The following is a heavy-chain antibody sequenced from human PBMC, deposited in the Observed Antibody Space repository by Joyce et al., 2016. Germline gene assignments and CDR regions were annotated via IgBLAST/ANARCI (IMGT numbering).Heavy chain of an antibody. V-gene: IGHV3-30*03. Sequence: QEQLEESGGGVVQPGTSLRLSCQASGSIFSGYGMNWVRQAPGKGLEWVAIISYDGPNKFYADSVRGRFTISRDNYKNTLFLQMNSLTIEDAGVYYCARRSGIPAGRRPGAFDMWGQGTVVTVSS. D-gene: IGHD6-13*01. CDR3: ARRSGIPAGRRPGAFDM. CDR1: GSIFSGYG. CDR2: ISYDGPNK. J-gene: IGHJ3*02.